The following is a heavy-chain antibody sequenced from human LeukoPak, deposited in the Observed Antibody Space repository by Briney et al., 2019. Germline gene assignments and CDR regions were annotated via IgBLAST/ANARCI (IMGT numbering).Heavy chain of an antibody. Sequence: GRSLRLSCAASGFTFSSYGMHWVRQAPGKGLEGVAVIWYDGSNKYYADSVKGRFTISRDNSKNTLYLQMNSLRAEATPVYYCARKSGAVAGTKGRYDAFDIWGQGTMVTVSS. CDR1: GFTFSSYG. J-gene: IGHJ3*02. D-gene: IGHD6-19*01. CDR3: ARKSGAVAGTKGRYDAFDI. CDR2: IWYDGSNK. V-gene: IGHV3-33*01.